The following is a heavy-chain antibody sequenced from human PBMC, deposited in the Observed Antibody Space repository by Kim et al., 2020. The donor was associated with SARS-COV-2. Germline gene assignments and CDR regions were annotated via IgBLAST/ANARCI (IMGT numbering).Heavy chain of an antibody. CDR3: SRDGLPFYSFCFVFWFHP. V-gene: IGHV3-66*01. J-gene: IGHJ5*02. D-gene: IGHD3-3*01. Sequence: GGSLRLSCAASGFTVSSYYMSWVRQAPGKGLEWVSVIYQDGSAYYSVSSVVGFFIFSGHSANTLLLLLINLLTADTTADYYSSRDGLPFYSFCFVFWFHP. CDR1: GFTVSSYY. CDR2: IYQDGSA.